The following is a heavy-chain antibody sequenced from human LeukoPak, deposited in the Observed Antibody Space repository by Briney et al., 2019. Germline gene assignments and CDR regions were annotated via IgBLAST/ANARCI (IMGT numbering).Heavy chain of an antibody. CDR2: ISGSGGST. CDR3: AKQCGGDCYGYYFDY. D-gene: IGHD2-21*02. Sequence: QPGGSLRLSCAASGFTFSSYAMSWVRQAPGKGLEWVSAISGSGGSTYYADSVKGRFTISRDNSKNTLYLRMNSLRAEDTAVYYCAKQCGGDCYGYYFDYWGQGTLVTVSS. CDR1: GFTFSSYA. V-gene: IGHV3-23*01. J-gene: IGHJ4*02.